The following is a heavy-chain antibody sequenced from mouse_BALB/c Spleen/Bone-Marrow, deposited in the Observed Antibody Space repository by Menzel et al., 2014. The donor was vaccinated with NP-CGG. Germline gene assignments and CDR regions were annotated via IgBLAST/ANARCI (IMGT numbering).Heavy chain of an antibody. J-gene: IGHJ1*01. CDR3: AKLGRSYYYFDV. V-gene: IGHV2-6-5*01. CDR1: GFSLTDYG. Sequence: VQLQQSGPGLVAPSQSLSITCTVSGFSLTDYGVSWIRQPPGKGLEWLGVIWGGGSTYYNSALKSRLSISKDNSKSQVFLKMNSLRTVDSAMYYCAKLGRSYYYFDVWGAGTTVTVSS. CDR2: IWGGGST. D-gene: IGHD1-1*01.